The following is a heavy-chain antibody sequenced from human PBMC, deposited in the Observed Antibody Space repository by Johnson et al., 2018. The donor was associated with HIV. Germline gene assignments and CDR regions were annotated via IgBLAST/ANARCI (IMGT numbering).Heavy chain of an antibody. J-gene: IGHJ3*02. D-gene: IGHD5-18*01. CDR2: ISYDGGDK. Sequence: QVQLVESGGGVVQPGRSLRLSCAASGFTFSSYAMHWVRQAPAKGLEWVAIISYDGGDKDYADSVKGRFTISRDSSKNTLYLQMNSLRAEDTAVHYCVRGQGGIQLWFDGFDIWGQGTMVTVSS. CDR1: GFTFSSYA. V-gene: IGHV3-30*04. CDR3: VRGQGGIQLWFDGFDI.